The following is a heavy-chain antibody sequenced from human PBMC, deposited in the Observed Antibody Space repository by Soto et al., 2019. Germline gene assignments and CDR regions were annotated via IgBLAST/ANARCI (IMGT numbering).Heavy chain of an antibody. D-gene: IGHD1-26*01. CDR2: ISSSSSYI. CDR3: ARSRRPGRNGAFDI. J-gene: IGHJ3*02. V-gene: IGHV3-21*01. CDR1: GFTFSSYS. Sequence: GGSLRLSCAASGFTFSSYSMNWVRQAPGKGLEWVSAISSSSSYIYYADSVKGRFTISRDNAKNSLYLQMNSLRAADTAVYYCARSRRPGRNGAFDIWGPASTVSVS.